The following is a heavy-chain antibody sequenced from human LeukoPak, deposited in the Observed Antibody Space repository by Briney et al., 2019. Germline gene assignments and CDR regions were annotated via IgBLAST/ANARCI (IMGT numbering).Heavy chain of an antibody. D-gene: IGHD2-2*02. CDR1: GFTFSLYT. CDR2: ISYDGSDK. V-gene: IGHV3-30*04. Sequence: GRSLRLSCAASGFTFSLYTMHWVRQAPGKGLEWVAVISYDGSDKYYADSVKGRFTISRDNSKNTLFLQMNSLRAEDTAVYHCAKTDDCRSITCYRAFDIWGQGTMVTVSS. J-gene: IGHJ3*02. CDR3: AKTDDCRSITCYRAFDI.